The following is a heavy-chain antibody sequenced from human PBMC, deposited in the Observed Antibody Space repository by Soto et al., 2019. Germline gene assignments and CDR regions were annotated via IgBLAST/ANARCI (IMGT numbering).Heavy chain of an antibody. CDR3: AGSPGLSRISGTTLGA. CDR1: GFTFISHW. Sequence: PGGSLRLSCAASGFTFISHWMHWVLQAPGKGLVWVSRINGDGSSTSYADSVKGRFTISRDNAKNMLYLQVNSLRADDTAVYYCAGSPGLSRISGTTLGAWGQGTLVTVSS. D-gene: IGHD1-7*01. V-gene: IGHV3-74*01. CDR2: INGDGSST. J-gene: IGHJ5*02.